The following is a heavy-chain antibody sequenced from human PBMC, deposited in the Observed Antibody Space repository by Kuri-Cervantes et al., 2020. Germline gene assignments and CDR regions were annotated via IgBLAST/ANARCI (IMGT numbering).Heavy chain of an antibody. CDR2: IIPILGIA. V-gene: IGHV1-69*04. D-gene: IGHD5-12*01. Sequence: SVKVSCKASGGTFSSYTISWVRQAPGQGLEWMGRIIPILGIANYAQKFQGRVTITADKSTSTAYMELSSLRSEDTAVYYCAREGGYSGYGDYWGRGTLVTVSS. CDR3: AREGGYSGYGDY. J-gene: IGHJ4*02. CDR1: GGTFSSYT.